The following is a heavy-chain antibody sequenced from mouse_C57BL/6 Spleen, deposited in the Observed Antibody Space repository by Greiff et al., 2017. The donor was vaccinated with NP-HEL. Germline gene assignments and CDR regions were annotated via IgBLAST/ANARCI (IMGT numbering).Heavy chain of an antibody. CDR1: GFNIKDDY. V-gene: IGHV14-4*01. CDR2: IDPENGDT. CDR3: TTRPFITTVVETNWYFDV. J-gene: IGHJ1*03. D-gene: IGHD1-1*01. Sequence: EVKLVESGAELVRPGASVKLSCTASGFNIKDDYMHWVKQRPEQGLEWIGWIDPENGDTEYASKFQGKATITADTSSNTAYLQLSSLTSEDTAVYYCTTRPFITTVVETNWYFDVWGTGTTVTVSS.